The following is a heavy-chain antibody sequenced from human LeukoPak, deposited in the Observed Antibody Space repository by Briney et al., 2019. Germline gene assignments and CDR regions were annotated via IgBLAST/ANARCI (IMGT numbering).Heavy chain of an antibody. CDR3: AGEYRDGYNQFDY. CDR1: GGSISSGGYY. J-gene: IGHJ4*02. V-gene: IGHV4-31*03. D-gene: IGHD5-24*01. CDR2: IYYSGST. Sequence: SQTLSLTCTVSGGSISSGGYYWSWIRQHPGKGLEWIGYIYYSGSTYYNPSLKSRVTISVDTSKNQFSLKLSSVTAADTAVYYCAGEYRDGYNQFDYWGQGTLVTVSS.